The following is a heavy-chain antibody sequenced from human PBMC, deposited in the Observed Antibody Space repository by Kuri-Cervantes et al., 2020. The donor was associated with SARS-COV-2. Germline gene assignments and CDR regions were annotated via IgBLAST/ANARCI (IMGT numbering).Heavy chain of an antibody. V-gene: IGHV3-48*02. CDR1: GFTFSSYS. CDR3: ARQYYDILTGHYLYGMDV. J-gene: IGHJ6*02. CDR2: ISSSSSTT. Sequence: GESLKISCAASGFTFSSYSMNWVRQAPGKGLEWVSYISSSSSTTYYADSVKGRFTISRDNAKNSLYLQMNSLRDEDTAVYYCARQYYDILTGHYLYGMDVWGQGTTVTVSS. D-gene: IGHD3-9*01.